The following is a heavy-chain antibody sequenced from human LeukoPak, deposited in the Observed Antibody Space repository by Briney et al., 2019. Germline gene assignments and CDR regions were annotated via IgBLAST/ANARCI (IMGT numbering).Heavy chain of an antibody. V-gene: IGHV3-21*01. J-gene: IGHJ4*02. CDR1: GFTFSSYS. Sequence: GGSLRLSCAASGFTFSSYSMNWVRQAPGKGLEWVSSISSSSSYIYYADSVKGRFTISRDNAKNSLYLQINSLRAEDTAVYYCASGSYYDSEGDYWGQGTLVTVSS. D-gene: IGHD1-26*01. CDR3: ASGSYYDSEGDY. CDR2: ISSSSSYI.